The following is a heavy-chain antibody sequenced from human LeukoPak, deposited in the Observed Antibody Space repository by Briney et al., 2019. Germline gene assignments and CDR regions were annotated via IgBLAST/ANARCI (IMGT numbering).Heavy chain of an antibody. CDR2: ISSSSSYI. J-gene: IGHJ4*02. V-gene: IGHV3-21*01. Sequence: PGASLRLSCAASGFTFSSYSMNWVRQAPGKGLEWVSSISSSSSYIYYADSVKGRFTISRDNAKNSLYLQMNSLRAEDTAVYYCARSWFGDLYYFDYWGQGTLVTVSS. D-gene: IGHD3-10*01. CDR1: GFTFSSYS. CDR3: ARSWFGDLYYFDY.